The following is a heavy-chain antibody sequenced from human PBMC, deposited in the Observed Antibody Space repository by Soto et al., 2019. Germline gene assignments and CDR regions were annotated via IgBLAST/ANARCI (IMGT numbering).Heavy chain of an antibody. CDR2: INHSGSP. V-gene: IGHV4-39*01. CDR3: ARRYAPRYSSGNNHFDL. CDR1: TGSIFSHSYY. Sequence: SETLSLTCNVSTGSIFSHSYYCAWIRQPPGKGLEWIGTINHSGSPYHNPSLKSRVTISVDSSKNQISLTLTSVTVADTAVYYCARRYAPRYSSGNNHFDLWGQGTLVTVSS. D-gene: IGHD6-19*01. J-gene: IGHJ4*02.